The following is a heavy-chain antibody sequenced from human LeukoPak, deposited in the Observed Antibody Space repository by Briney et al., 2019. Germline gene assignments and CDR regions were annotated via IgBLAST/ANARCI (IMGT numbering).Heavy chain of an antibody. CDR1: GYTFTGYS. D-gene: IGHD3-16*01. CDR2: INPNSGGT. Sequence: ASVKVSCKASGYTFTGYSMHWVRQAPGQGLEWMGWINPNSGGTNYAQKFQGRVTMTRETSISTAYMDLSRLRSDDTAVYYCARALVGVGAATGEIDYWGQGTLVTVSS. J-gene: IGHJ4*02. V-gene: IGHV1-2*02. CDR3: ARALVGVGAATGEIDY.